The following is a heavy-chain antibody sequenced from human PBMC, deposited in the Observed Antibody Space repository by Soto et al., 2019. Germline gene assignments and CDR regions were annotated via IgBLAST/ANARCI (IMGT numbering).Heavy chain of an antibody. CDR2: ISAYNGNT. CDR1: GYTFTSYG. D-gene: IGHD3-10*01. V-gene: IGHV1-18*01. CDR3: ARDKGDGSGSYYGY. J-gene: IGHJ4*02. Sequence: QVQLVQSGAEVKKPGASVKVSCKASGYTFTSYGISWVRQAPGQGLEWMGWISAYNGNTNYAQKLQGRVTMTRETPXRKAYMERRGLRSDDTAVYYCARDKGDGSGSYYGYWGQGTLVTVSS.